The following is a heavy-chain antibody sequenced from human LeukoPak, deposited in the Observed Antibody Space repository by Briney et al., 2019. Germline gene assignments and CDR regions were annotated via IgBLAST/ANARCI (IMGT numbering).Heavy chain of an antibody. CDR1: GFTVSSNY. D-gene: IGHD4-23*01. Sequence: GGSLRLSCAASGFTVSSNYMTWFRQAPGKGLEWVSVIYRAGNTYYADSVKGRFTISRDNSKNTVYLQMNSLRAEDTAVYYCATFSYAGNAGGSVGPWGQGTLVTVSS. V-gene: IGHV3-53*01. CDR3: ATFSYAGNAGGSVGP. CDR2: IYRAGNT. J-gene: IGHJ5*02.